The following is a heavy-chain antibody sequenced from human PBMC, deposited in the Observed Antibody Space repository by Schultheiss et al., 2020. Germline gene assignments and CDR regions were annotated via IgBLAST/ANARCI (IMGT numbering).Heavy chain of an antibody. D-gene: IGHD3-22*01. V-gene: IGHV4-61*02. J-gene: IGHJ4*02. Sequence: SETLSLTCTVSGGSISSGSYYWSWIRQPAGKGLEWIGRIYTSGSTNYNPSLKSRVAMSVDTSKNQLSLKLSSVTAADTAVYYCARGLGGSTSDYYYVYWGQGTLVTVSS. CDR3: ARGLGGSTSDYYYVY. CDR2: IYTSGST. CDR1: GGSISSGSYY.